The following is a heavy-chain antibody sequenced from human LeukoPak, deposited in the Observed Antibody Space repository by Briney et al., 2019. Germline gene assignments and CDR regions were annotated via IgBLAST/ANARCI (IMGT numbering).Heavy chain of an antibody. Sequence: SQTLSLTCTVSGDSISSYYWCWIQQPPGKGLEWIGYISYSGNTNYNPSFKSRVTISVDTSNNQFSLKLSSVTAADTAVYYCARYVWGSYPTFEDYWGQGTLVTVSS. V-gene: IGHV4-59*01. CDR2: ISYSGNT. CDR3: ARYVWGSYPTFEDY. J-gene: IGHJ4*02. D-gene: IGHD3-16*02. CDR1: GDSISSYY.